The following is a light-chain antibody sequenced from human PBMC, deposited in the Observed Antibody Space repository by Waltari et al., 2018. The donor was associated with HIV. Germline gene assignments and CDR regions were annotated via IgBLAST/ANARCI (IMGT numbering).Light chain of an antibody. Sequence: SYVLTPPPSVSVAPGPTAKITCTANNIPTNSVHWYQQKPGQAPVRVVYDDIDRPSGIPDRLSGSNSGNTATLTISRVEAGDEADYYCQVWDSSSDHWVFGGGTKLTVL. CDR1: NIPTNS. V-gene: IGLV3-21*02. J-gene: IGLJ3*02. CDR3: QVWDSSSDHWV. CDR2: DDI.